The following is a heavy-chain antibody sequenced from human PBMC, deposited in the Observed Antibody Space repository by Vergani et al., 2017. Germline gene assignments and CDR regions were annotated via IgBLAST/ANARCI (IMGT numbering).Heavy chain of an antibody. CDR3: AREWIEIGYCSSTSCYMEYDWFDP. Sequence: QVQLQESGPGLVKPSETLSLTCAVSGYSISSGYYWGWIRQPPGKGLEWIGSIYHSGSTNYNPSLKSRVTISVDTSKNQFSLKLSSVTAADTAVYYCAREWIEIGYCSSTSCYMEYDWFDPWGQGTLVTVSS. V-gene: IGHV4-38-2*02. J-gene: IGHJ5*02. CDR2: IYHSGST. CDR1: GYSISSGYY. D-gene: IGHD2-2*03.